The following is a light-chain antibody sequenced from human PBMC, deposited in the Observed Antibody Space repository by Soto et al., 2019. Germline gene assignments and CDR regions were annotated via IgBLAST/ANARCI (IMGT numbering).Light chain of an antibody. CDR2: DES. Sequence: ELVLTQSPDTLSLSPGERATLSCRDSQSVSSSCLAWYQQKPGQAPRLLIYDESSRATGIPDRLSGSGSGTDLNLTISRLEPEDFAMYYCQKYGSSPRTCGQGTKVDIK. CDR3: QKYGSSPRT. CDR1: QSVSSSC. J-gene: IGKJ1*01. V-gene: IGKV3-20*01.